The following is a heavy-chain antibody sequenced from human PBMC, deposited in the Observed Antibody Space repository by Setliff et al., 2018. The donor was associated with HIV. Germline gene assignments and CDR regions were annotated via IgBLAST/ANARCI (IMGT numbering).Heavy chain of an antibody. CDR1: GVSITTDGYY. V-gene: IGHV4-31*03. J-gene: IGHJ4*02. CDR2: MYHSGST. Sequence: PSETLSLTCSVSGVSITTDGYYWSWIRHYPGKGLEWIGYMYHSGSTYYNASLASRLIMSLDPSKNQFSLKLNSMTAADTAMYYCAGGRYFRDIRDSRFDFWGQGMRVTVS. CDR3: AGGRYFRDIRDSRFDF. D-gene: IGHD3-9*01.